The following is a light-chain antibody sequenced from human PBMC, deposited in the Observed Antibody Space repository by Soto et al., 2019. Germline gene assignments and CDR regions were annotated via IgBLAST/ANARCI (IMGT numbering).Light chain of an antibody. Sequence: EIVMTQSPATLSVSPGDTATLSCRASQSIGSNVGWYQQKPGQAPRLLIYGASTRATGISARFSGSGSGTEFSLTISSLQSEDLAVYYCQQYNTWSLITFGQGTRLAIQ. V-gene: IGKV3-15*01. CDR3: QQYNTWSLIT. CDR1: QSIGSN. CDR2: GAS. J-gene: IGKJ5*01.